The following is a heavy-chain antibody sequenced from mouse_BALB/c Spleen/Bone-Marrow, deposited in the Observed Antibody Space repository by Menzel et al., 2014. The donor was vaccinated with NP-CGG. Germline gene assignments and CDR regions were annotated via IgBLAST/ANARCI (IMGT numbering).Heavy chain of an antibody. J-gene: IGHJ4*01. CDR3: AREYYGNGYAMDY. D-gene: IGHD2-1*01. V-gene: IGHV2-9*02. CDR2: IWAGGST. CDR1: GFSLTSYG. Sequence: QVQLKESGPGLVAPSQSLSITCTVSGFSLTSYGLHWVRQPPGKGLEWLGVIWAGGSTNYNSALMSRLSISKDNSKSQVFLKMNSLQTDDTAMYYCAREYYGNGYAMDYWGQGTSVTVSS.